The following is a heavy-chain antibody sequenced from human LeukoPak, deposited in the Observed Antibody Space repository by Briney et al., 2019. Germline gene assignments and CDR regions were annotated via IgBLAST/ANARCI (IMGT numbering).Heavy chain of an antibody. CDR1: GGSISSYY. CDR2: IYYSGST. J-gene: IGHJ4*02. Sequence: SETPSLTCTVSGGSISSYYWSWIRQPPGKGLEWIGYIYYSGSTNYNPSLKSRVTISVDTSKNQFSLKLSSVTAADTAVYYCARQRYYYGSGSSTLFDYWGQGTLVTVSS. V-gene: IGHV4-59*08. D-gene: IGHD3-10*01. CDR3: ARQRYYYGSGSSTLFDY.